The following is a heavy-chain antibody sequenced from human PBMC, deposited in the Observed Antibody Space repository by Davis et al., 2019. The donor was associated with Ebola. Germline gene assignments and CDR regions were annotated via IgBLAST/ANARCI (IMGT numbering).Heavy chain of an antibody. V-gene: IGHV1-2*02. CDR1: GYTFTNYF. Sequence: SVQVSCKTSGYTFTNYFLHWVRQAAGQGLEWMGCINPDTGGAYFAQNFQGRVTITRDTSISTAYMELSRLGSADTAVYYCSGLGGGGATDFDSWGQGTLVTVSS. CDR2: INPDTGGA. CDR3: SGLGGGGATDFDS. D-gene: IGHD1-26*01. J-gene: IGHJ4*02.